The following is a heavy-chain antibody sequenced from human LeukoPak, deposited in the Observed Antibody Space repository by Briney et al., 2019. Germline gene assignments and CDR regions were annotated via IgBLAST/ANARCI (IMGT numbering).Heavy chain of an antibody. V-gene: IGHV4-59*12. Sequence: SETLSLTCTVSGGSISSYYWSWIRQPPGKGLEWIGYIYYSGSTNYNPSLKSRVTISVDTSKNQFSLKLSSVTAADTAVYYCAREDYRGYSYGSPFDYWGQGTLVTVSS. CDR3: AREDYRGYSYGSPFDY. CDR2: IYYSGST. J-gene: IGHJ4*02. CDR1: GGSISSYY. D-gene: IGHD5-18*01.